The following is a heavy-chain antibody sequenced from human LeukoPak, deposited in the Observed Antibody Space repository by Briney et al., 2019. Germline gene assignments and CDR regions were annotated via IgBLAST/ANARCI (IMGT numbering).Heavy chain of an antibody. D-gene: IGHD5-12*01. J-gene: IGHJ4*02. CDR2: IYYSGST. Sequence: SETLSLTCTVSGGSISNYYWSWIRQPPGKGLEWIGYIYYSGSTNYNPSLKSRVTISVDTSKNQFSLKLSSVTAADTAVYYCARLGGGYDVDYWGQGTLVTVSS. V-gene: IGHV4-59*08. CDR3: ARLGGGYDVDY. CDR1: GGSISNYY.